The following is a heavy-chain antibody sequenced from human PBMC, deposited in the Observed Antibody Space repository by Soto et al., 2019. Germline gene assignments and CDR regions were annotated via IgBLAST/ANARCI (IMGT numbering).Heavy chain of an antibody. V-gene: IGHV4-39*01. CDR2: GYYTGSA. CDR3: ARHRRVGPAKRLNWFDP. Sequence: QVQLQESGPGLVKPSETLSLTCTVSGGSIGSSSYYWGWIRQPPGKGLDWIGTGYYTGSASYNPSLKSRVTISVDTSKNQFSLRLTSVTAADTAVYYCARHRRVGPAKRLNWFDPWGQGALVTVSS. D-gene: IGHD2-15*01. J-gene: IGHJ5*02. CDR1: GGSIGSSSYY.